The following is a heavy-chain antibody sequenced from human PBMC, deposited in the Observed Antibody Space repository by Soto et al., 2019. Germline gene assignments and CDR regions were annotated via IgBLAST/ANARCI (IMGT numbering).Heavy chain of an antibody. J-gene: IGHJ4*02. CDR1: GYSFTSYW. D-gene: IGHD4-17*01. CDR3: ARRGSAVSYGDYRGIDY. Sequence: GESLKISCKGSGYSFTSYWIGWVRQMPGKGLEWMGIIYPGDSDTRYSPSFQGQVTISADKSISTAYLQWSSLKASDTAMYYCARRGSAVSYGDYRGIDYWGQGTLVTVSS. CDR2: IYPGDSDT. V-gene: IGHV5-51*01.